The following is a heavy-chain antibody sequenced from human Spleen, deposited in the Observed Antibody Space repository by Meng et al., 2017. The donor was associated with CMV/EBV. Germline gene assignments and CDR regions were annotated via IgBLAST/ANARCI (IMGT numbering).Heavy chain of an antibody. CDR2: IYWDDDK. CDR1: GFSLSTDVVG. Sequence: QITLKESGPTLVKPTQTLTLTCTFSGFSLSTDVVGVGWIRQPPGKALEWLALIYWDDDKRFSPSLKDRLTITKDTSKNQVVLTMTNMAPVDTATYYCGHRRDNDYIWGSYYFDPWGPGTLVTVSS. J-gene: IGHJ4*02. CDR3: GHRRDNDYIWGSYYFDP. D-gene: IGHD3-16*01. V-gene: IGHV2-5*02.